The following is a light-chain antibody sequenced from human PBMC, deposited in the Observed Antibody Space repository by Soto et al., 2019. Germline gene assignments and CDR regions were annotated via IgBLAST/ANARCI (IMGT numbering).Light chain of an antibody. V-gene: IGLV2-8*01. J-gene: IGLJ1*01. Sequence: QSALIQPPSASGSPGQSVTISCTGTSSDVGSYDYVSWYQQHPGKAPKLMIYEVSKRPSGVPDRFSGSKSGNTASLTVSGLQAEDEADYYCISYAGSSNVFGTGTKLTVL. CDR2: EVS. CDR1: SSDVGSYDY. CDR3: ISYAGSSNV.